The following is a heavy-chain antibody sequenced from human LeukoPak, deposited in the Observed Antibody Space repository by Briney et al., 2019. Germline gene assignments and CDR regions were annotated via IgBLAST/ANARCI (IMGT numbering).Heavy chain of an antibody. D-gene: IGHD5-12*01. CDR2: IYTSGST. CDR3: ARHSGSRSYYFDY. V-gene: IGHV4-4*09. Sequence: NPSETLSLTCTVSGGSIPDYYWSWIRQPPGKGLEWIGYIYTSGSTNYNPSLKSRVTISVDTSENQFSLNLSSVTAADTAVYYCARHSGSRSYYFDYWGQGTLVTVSS. CDR1: GGSIPDYY. J-gene: IGHJ4*02.